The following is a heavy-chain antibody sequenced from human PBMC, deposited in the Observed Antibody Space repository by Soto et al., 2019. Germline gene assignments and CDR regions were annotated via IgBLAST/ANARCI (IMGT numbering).Heavy chain of an antibody. CDR1: CGGFRGFY. J-gene: IGHJ6*02. D-gene: IGHD5-12*01. V-gene: IGHV4-34*01. Sequence: ETPSPTCAVYCGGFRGFYLGWVRPPPGEGVGGGGEINHSGSTNYNPSLKSRVTISVDTSKNQFSLKLSSVTAADTAVYYCARGPSTGGYRQLVGYYYYGMDVWGQGTTVTVSS. CDR2: INHSGST. CDR3: ARGPSTGGYRQLVGYYYYGMDV.